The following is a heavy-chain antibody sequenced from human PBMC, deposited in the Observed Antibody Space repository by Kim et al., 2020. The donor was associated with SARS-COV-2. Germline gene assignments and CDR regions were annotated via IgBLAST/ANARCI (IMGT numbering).Heavy chain of an antibody. J-gene: IGHJ6*02. CDR3: AKGRGSGIYYYYGMDV. CDR2: ISGSGGST. D-gene: IGHD3-10*01. Sequence: GGSLRLSCAASGFTFSSYAMSWVRQAPGKGLEWVSAISGSGGSTYYADSVKGRFTISRDNSKNTLYLQMNSLRAEDTAVYYCAKGRGSGIYYYYGMDVWGQGTTLTVSS. V-gene: IGHV3-23*01. CDR1: GFTFSSYA.